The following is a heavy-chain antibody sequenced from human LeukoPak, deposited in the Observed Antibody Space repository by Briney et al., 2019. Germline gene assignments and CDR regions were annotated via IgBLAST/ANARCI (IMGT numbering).Heavy chain of an antibody. Sequence: AGGSLRLSCAASGFTFSSYWMHWVRQAPGKGLVWVSRMNSDGSSTTYAASATGRFTISRDNAKNTLYLQMNSLRAEGTAVYYCARDYSLEVDYWGQGTLVTVSS. D-gene: IGHD1-26*01. CDR3: ARDYSLEVDY. V-gene: IGHV3-74*01. J-gene: IGHJ4*02. CDR1: GFTFSSYW. CDR2: MNSDGSST.